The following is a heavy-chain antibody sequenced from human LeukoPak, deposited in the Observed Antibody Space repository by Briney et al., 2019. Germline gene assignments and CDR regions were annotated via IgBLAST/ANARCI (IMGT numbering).Heavy chain of an antibody. Sequence: PSETLSLTCTVSSGSISSSSTYYWGWIRQPPGKGLEWIGSIYYSGSTYYNPSLKSRVTISVDTSKNQFSLKLSSVTAADTAVYYCASTPNSSSWPRVIDCWGQGTLVTVSS. D-gene: IGHD6-13*01. J-gene: IGHJ4*02. CDR1: SGSISSSSTYY. CDR3: ASTPNSSSWPRVIDC. CDR2: IYYSGST. V-gene: IGHV4-39*01.